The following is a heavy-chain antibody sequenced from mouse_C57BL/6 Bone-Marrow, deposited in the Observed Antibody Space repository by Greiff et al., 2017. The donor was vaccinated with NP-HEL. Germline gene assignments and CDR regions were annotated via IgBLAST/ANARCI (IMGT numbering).Heavy chain of an antibody. Sequence: QVQLQQPGAELVMPGASVKLSCKASGYTFTSYWMHWVKQRPGQGLEWIGEIDPSDSYTNYNQKFKGKSTLTVDKSSSTAYLQLSSLKSEDSAVYYCARERYDGYYPWYFDVWGTETTVTVSS. CDR1: GYTFTSYW. J-gene: IGHJ1*03. D-gene: IGHD2-3*01. CDR2: IDPSDSYT. CDR3: ARERYDGYYPWYFDV. V-gene: IGHV1-69*01.